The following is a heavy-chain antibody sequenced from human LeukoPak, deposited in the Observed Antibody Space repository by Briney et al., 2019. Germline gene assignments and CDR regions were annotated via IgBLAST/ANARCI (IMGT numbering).Heavy chain of an antibody. J-gene: IGHJ4*02. CDR2: LRSKANSYAT. CDR1: GFTFSGSA. Sequence: GGSLRLSCAASGFTFSGSAMHWVRQASGKGLEWVGRLRSKANSYATAYAASVKGRFTISRDDSKNTACLQMNSLKTEDTAVYYCTRPSFDYSNYIVPDYWGQGTLVTVSS. V-gene: IGHV3-73*01. CDR3: TRPSFDYSNYIVPDY. D-gene: IGHD4-11*01.